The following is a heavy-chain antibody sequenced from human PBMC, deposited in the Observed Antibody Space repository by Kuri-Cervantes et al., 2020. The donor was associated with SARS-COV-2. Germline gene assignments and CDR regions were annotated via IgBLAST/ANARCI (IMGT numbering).Heavy chain of an antibody. CDR2: IYYTGCA. CDR3: ACLSSGYNDVFDF. J-gene: IGHJ4*02. Sequence: GSLRLSCTVSGGSVSSSSYYWGWIRQPPGKGLEWIGSIYYTGCAYYNSSHKSRVTISVDTSKNQFSLKLSSVTAADTAVYYCACLSSGYNDVFDFWGQGMLVTVSS. V-gene: IGHV4-39*01. D-gene: IGHD3-22*01. CDR1: GGSVSSSSYY.